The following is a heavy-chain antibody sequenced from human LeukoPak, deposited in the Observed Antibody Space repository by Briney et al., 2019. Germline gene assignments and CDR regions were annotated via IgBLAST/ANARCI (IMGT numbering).Heavy chain of an antibody. D-gene: IGHD1-26*01. J-gene: IGHJ4*02. CDR1: GSTFSTYA. V-gene: IGHV1-69*13. CDR3: ARVVGSGASNRHFDY. Sequence: SVKVSCKASGSTFSTYAFNWVRQAPGQGLEWVGGVIPMFGTSHYAQNFQGRVTITADESTVTAYMELSSLRPEDTAVYYCARVVGSGASNRHFDYWGQGTLVTVSS. CDR2: VIPMFGTS.